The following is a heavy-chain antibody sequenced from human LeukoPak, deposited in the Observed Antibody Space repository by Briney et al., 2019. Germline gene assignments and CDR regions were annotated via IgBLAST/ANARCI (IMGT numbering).Heavy chain of an antibody. CDR1: GFTFSSYA. Sequence: GGSLRLSCEASGFTFSSYAFTWVRQAPGKGPEWVSTIRASSEYTYYADSVKGRFTISRDKSKNTVYLQMNSLRGEDTAVYYCARGKGFLEWLLYDAFDVWGRGTRVTVSS. J-gene: IGHJ3*01. D-gene: IGHD3-3*01. CDR2: IRASSEYT. CDR3: ARGKGFLEWLLYDAFDV. V-gene: IGHV3-23*01.